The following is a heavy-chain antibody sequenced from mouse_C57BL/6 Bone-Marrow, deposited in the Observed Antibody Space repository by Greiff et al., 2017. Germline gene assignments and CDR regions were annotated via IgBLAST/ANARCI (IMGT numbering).Heavy chain of an antibody. CDR3: ERGDYGRRYERPYAMDY. D-gene: IGHD1-1*01. V-gene: IGHV1-72*01. J-gene: IGHJ4*01. CDR2: IDPNSGGT. Sequence: QVQLQQPGAELVKPGASVKLSCKASGYTFTSYWMHWVKQRPGRGLEWIGRIDPNSGGTKYNEKFKSKATLTVDKTSSTAYMQLSSLTSEDSAVYYCERGDYGRRYERPYAMDYWGQGTSVTVSS. CDR1: GYTFTSYW.